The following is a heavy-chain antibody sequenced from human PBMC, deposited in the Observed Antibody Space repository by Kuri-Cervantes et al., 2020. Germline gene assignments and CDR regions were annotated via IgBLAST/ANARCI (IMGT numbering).Heavy chain of an antibody. V-gene: IGHV3-30-3*01. D-gene: IGHD3-9*01. CDR3: ARDHRTYYDILTGYYPPTYYYGMDV. CDR2: ISYDGSNK. J-gene: IGHJ6*02. CDR1: GFTFSDYY. Sequence: GESLKISCAASGFTFSDYYMNWVRQAPGKGLEWVAVISYDGSNKYYADSVKGRFTISRDNSKNTLYLQMNSLRAEDTAVYYCARDHRTYYDILTGYYPPTYYYGMDVWGQGTTVTVSS.